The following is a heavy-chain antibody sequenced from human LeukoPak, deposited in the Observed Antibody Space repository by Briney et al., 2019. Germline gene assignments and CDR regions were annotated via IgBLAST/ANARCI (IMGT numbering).Heavy chain of an antibody. CDR1: GGSISTGGYY. CDR3: ARDGGNYMDV. D-gene: IGHD3-16*01. V-gene: IGHV4-31*03. Sequence: SETLSLTCTVSGGSISTGGYYWSWLRQHPGKGLEWIAYIYHSGNTYYNPSLKSRVIISVDTSKNQFSLRLSSVTAADTAVYYCARDGGNYMDVWGKGTTVTVSS. CDR2: IYHSGNT. J-gene: IGHJ6*03.